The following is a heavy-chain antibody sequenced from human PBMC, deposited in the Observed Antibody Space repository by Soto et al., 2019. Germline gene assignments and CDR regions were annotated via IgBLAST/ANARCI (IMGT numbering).Heavy chain of an antibody. CDR3: AIGRGHRVYYFDY. J-gene: IGHJ4*02. V-gene: IGHV1-2*02. CDR2: INPNSGGT. Sequence: VASVKVSCKASGYTFTGYYMHWVRQAPGQGLEWMGWINPNSGGTNYAQKFQGRVTMTRDTSISTAYMELSRLRSDDTAVYYCAIGRGHRVYYFDYYRQRPLVAVSS. D-gene: IGHD3-10*01. CDR1: GYTFTGYY.